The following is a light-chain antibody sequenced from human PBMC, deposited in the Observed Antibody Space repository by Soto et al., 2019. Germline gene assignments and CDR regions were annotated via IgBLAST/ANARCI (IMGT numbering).Light chain of an antibody. CDR3: AAWDDSLEVV. V-gene: IGLV2-14*02. Sequence: QSALTQPASVSGSPGQSITISCTGTSSDVGTYNLVSWYQQHPGKAPKLLIYSNNQRPSGVPDRFSGSKSGTSASLAISGLQSEDEADYYCAAWDDSLEVVFGGGTKLTVL. CDR1: SSDVGTYNL. J-gene: IGLJ2*01. CDR2: SNN.